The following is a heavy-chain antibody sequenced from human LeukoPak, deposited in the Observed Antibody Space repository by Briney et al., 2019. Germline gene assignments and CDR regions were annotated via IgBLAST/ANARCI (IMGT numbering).Heavy chain of an antibody. D-gene: IGHD3-3*01. CDR2: INHSGST. CDR3: ARSHDYDFWSGYPANYYYMDV. Sequence: SETLSLTCAVYGGSFSGYYWSWIRQPPGKGLEWIGEINHSGSTNYNPSLKSRVTISVDTSKSQFSLKLSSVTAADTAVYYCARSHDYDFWSGYPANYYYMDVWGKGTTVTVSS. CDR1: GGSFSGYY. J-gene: IGHJ6*03. V-gene: IGHV4-34*01.